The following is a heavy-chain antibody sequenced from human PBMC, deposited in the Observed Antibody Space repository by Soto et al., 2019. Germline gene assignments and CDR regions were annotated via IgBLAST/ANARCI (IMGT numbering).Heavy chain of an antibody. CDR3: AREGQAPYYYYGMDV. CDR1: GYTFTNAG. V-gene: IGHV1-18*01. CDR2: ISGYNGNT. J-gene: IGHJ6*02. Sequence: ASVKVSCKASGYTFTNAGISWVRQAPGQELEWMGWISGYNGNTKYAEKFQGRVTMTTDTSTSTAHMELRSLRSDDTAVYYCAREGQAPYYYYGMDVWGQGTAVTVSS.